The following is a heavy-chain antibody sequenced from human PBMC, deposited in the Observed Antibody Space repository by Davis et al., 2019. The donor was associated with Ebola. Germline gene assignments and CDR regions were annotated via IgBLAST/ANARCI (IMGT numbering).Heavy chain of an antibody. CDR2: IYYSGST. V-gene: IGHV4-39*01. CDR1: GGSISSSSYY. CDR3: ARRWHYYGMDV. Sequence: PGGSLRLSCTVSGGSISSSSYYWGWIRQPPGKGLEWIGNIYYSGSTYYNPSLKSRVTISVDTSKNQFSLKLSSVTAADTAVYYCARRWHYYGMDVWGQGTTVTVSS. J-gene: IGHJ6*02.